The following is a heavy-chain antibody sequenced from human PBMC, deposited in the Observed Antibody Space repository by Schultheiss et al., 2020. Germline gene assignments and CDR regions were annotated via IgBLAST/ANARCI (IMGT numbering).Heavy chain of an antibody. Sequence: GESLKISCAASGFTFSSYGMHWVRQAPGKGLEWVSGISWNSGSIGYADSVKGRFTISRDNSKNTLYLQMNSLRAGDTAVYYCARGVRGYCSSTSCYVGVNYYYYYMDVWGKGTTGTVSS. CDR1: GFTFSSYG. CDR3: ARGVRGYCSSTSCYVGVNYYYYYMDV. V-gene: IGHV3-NL1*01. D-gene: IGHD2-2*01. CDR2: ISWNSGSI. J-gene: IGHJ6*03.